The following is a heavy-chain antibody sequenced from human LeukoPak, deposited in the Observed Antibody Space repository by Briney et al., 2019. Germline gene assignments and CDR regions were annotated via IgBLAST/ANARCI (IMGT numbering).Heavy chain of an antibody. CDR2: IYYSGST. Sequence: SETLSLTCTVSGGSISSSSYYWGWIRQPPGKGLEWIGSIYYSGSTYYNPSLKSRVTISVDTSKNQFSLKLSSVTAADTAVYYCARVYSSSSPYYYYYMDVWGKGTTVTVSS. CDR3: ARVYSSSSPYYYYYMDV. V-gene: IGHV4-39*07. D-gene: IGHD6-6*01. J-gene: IGHJ6*03. CDR1: GGSISSSSYY.